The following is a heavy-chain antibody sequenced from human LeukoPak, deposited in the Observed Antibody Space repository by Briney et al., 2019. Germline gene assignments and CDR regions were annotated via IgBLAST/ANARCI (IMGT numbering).Heavy chain of an antibody. CDR3: ARDQPPGSYGTLTLYTWFDP. CDR1: GGTFSSYA. CDR2: IIPILGIA. V-gene: IGHV1-69*04. D-gene: IGHD1-26*01. Sequence: EASVTVSCKASGGTFSSYAISWVRQAPGQGLEWMGRIIPILGIANYAQKFQGRVTITADKSTSTAYMELSSLRSEDTAVYYCARDQPPGSYGTLTLYTWFDPWGQGTLVTVSS. J-gene: IGHJ5*02.